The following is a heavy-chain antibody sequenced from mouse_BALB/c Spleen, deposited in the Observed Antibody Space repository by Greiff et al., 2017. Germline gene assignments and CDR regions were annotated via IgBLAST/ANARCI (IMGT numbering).Heavy chain of an antibody. V-gene: IGHV1-15*01. CDR3: TRNYGNYGYAMDY. CDR2: IDPETGGT. CDR1: GYTFTDYE. D-gene: IGHD2-1*01. Sequence: QVQLQQSGAELVRPGASVTLSCKASGYTFTDYEMHWVKQTPVHGLEWIGAIDPETGGTAYNQKFKGKATLTADKSSSTAYMELRSLTSEDSAVYYCTRNYGNYGYAMDYWGQGTSVTVSS. J-gene: IGHJ4*01.